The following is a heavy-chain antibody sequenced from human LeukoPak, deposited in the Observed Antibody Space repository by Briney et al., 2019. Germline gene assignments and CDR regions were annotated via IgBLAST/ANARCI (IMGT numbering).Heavy chain of an antibody. V-gene: IGHV1-2*02. J-gene: IGHJ5*02. D-gene: IGHD6-13*01. CDR2: INPNSGGT. CDR1: GYTFTGYY. Sequence: ASVKVSCKASGYTFTGYYMHWVRQAPGQGLEWMGWINPNSGGTSYAQKFQGRVTMTRDTSISTAYMELSRLRSDDTAVYYCARVAYSSSWYGDNWFDPWGQGTLVTVSS. CDR3: ARVAYSSSWYGDNWFDP.